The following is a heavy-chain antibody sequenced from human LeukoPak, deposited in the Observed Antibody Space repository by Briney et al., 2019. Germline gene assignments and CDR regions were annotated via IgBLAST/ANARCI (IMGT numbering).Heavy chain of an antibody. J-gene: IGHJ6*03. Sequence: GGSLRLSCAASGFTFDDYAMHWVRQAPGKGLEWVSLISWDGGSTYYADSVKGRFTISRDNSKNSLYLQMNSLRAEDTALYYCAKDSFPKITIFGVVTPDYYYYMDVWGKGTAVTVSS. CDR2: ISWDGGST. V-gene: IGHV3-43D*03. D-gene: IGHD3-3*01. CDR3: AKDSFPKITIFGVVTPDYYYYMDV. CDR1: GFTFDDYA.